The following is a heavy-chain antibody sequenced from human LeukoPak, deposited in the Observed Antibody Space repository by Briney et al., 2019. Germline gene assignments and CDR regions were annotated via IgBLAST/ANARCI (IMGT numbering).Heavy chain of an antibody. J-gene: IGHJ4*02. CDR2: IKQDGSEK. D-gene: IGHD3-3*01. CDR1: GFTFSSYW. Sequence: GGSLRLSCAASGFTFSSYWMSWVRQAPGKGLEWVANIKQDGSEKYYVDSVKGRFTISRDNAKNSLYLQMNSLRAEDTAVYYCARVSYYDFWSGYYTGNGGVDYWGQGTLVTVSS. CDR3: ARVSYYDFWSGYYTGNGGVDY. V-gene: IGHV3-7*01.